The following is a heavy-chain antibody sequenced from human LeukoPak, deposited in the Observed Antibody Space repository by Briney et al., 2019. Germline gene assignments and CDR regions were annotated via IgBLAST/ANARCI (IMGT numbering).Heavy chain of an antibody. CDR3: ARVDTASVHYGMDV. V-gene: IGHV3-7*05. D-gene: IGHD5-18*01. J-gene: IGHJ6*02. CDR2: IKFDGSEK. Sequence: GGSLRLSCAASGFTFSSYWMSWVRQAPGKGLEWMANIKFDGSEKYYVDSVKGRFTISRDNAKNSLYLQMDSLRAEDTAVYYCARVDTASVHYGMDVWGQGTTVTVSS. CDR1: GFTFSSYW.